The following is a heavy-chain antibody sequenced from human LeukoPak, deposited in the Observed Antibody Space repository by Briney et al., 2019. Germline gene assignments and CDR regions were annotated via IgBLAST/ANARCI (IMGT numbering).Heavy chain of an antibody. CDR2: FDPEDGET. J-gene: IGHJ6*03. CDR1: GYTLTELS. CDR3: ATTVGGSGTSIGGYYYMDV. Sequence: ASVKVSRKVSGYTLTELSMHWVRQAPGKGLEWMGGFDPEDGETIYAQKFQGRVTMTEDTSTDTAYMELSSLRSEDTAVYYCATTVGGSGTSIGGYYYMDVWGKGTTVTISS. V-gene: IGHV1-24*01. D-gene: IGHD3-10*01.